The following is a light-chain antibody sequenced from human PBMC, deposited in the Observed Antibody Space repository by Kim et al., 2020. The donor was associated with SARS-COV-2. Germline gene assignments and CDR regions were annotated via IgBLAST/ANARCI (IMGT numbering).Light chain of an antibody. V-gene: IGLV6-57*03. J-gene: IGLJ3*02. Sequence: VTISCARSIASIAGNYVQWYQQRPGSVPTIVIYEDNQRPSGVPDRFSGSIDSSSNSASLTISGLKTEDEADYYCQSSDSGTLWVFGGGTKVTVL. CDR3: QSSDSGTLWV. CDR2: EDN. CDR1: IASIAGNY.